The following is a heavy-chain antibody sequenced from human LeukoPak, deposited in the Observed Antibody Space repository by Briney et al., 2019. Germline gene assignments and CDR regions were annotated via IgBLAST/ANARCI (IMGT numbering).Heavy chain of an antibody. J-gene: IGHJ4*02. CDR1: GGSISSGDYY. D-gene: IGHD3-3*01. CDR2: IYYNGST. CDR3: ATGGRFLEWSMMY. V-gene: IGHV4-30-4*01. Sequence: SQTLSLTCTVSGGSISSGDYYWSWIRQPPGKGLEWIGYIYYNGSTYYNPSLKSRVTISVDTSKNQFSLKLSSVTAADTAVYYCATGGRFLEWSMMYWGQGTLVTVSS.